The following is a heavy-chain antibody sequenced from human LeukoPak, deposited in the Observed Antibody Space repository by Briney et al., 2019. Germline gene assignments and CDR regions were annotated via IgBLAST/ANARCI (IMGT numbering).Heavy chain of an antibody. V-gene: IGHV4-34*01. CDR2: INHSGST. CDR1: GGSFSGYY. D-gene: IGHD1-26*01. CDR3: ASDITGYSGSYSYFDY. J-gene: IGHJ4*02. Sequence: SETLSLTCAVYGGSFSGYYWSWIRQPPGKGLEWIGEINHSGSTNYNPSLKSRVTISVDTSKNQFSLKLSSVTAADTAVYYCASDITGYSGSYSYFDYWGQGTLVTVSS.